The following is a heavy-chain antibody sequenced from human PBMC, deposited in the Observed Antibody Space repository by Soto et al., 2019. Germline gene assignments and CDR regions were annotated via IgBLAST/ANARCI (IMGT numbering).Heavy chain of an antibody. Sequence: QVQLVESGGGVVQPGRSLRLSCAASGFTFSSYAMHWVRQAPGTGLEWVAVISYDGSNKYYADSVKGRFTISRDNSKNTLYLQMNSLRTEDTAVYYCARDRLRYNWNDFPYYYYGMDVWGHGTTVTVS. CDR3: ARDRLRYNWNDFPYYYYGMDV. J-gene: IGHJ6*02. D-gene: IGHD1-1*01. CDR2: ISYDGSNK. CDR1: GFTFSSYA. V-gene: IGHV3-30-3*01.